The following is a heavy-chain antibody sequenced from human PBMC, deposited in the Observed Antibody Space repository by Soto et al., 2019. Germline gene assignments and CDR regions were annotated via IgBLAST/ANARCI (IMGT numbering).Heavy chain of an antibody. D-gene: IGHD6-13*01. CDR1: GYTFTSYD. Sequence: ASVKVSCKASGYTFTSYDINWVRQATGQGLEWMGWMNPNSGNTGYAQKFQGRVTMTRNTSISTAYMELSSLRSEDTAVYYCARGLTLRGIAARIGGYWGQGTLVTVSS. V-gene: IGHV1-8*01. J-gene: IGHJ4*02. CDR2: MNPNSGNT. CDR3: ARGLTLRGIAARIGGY.